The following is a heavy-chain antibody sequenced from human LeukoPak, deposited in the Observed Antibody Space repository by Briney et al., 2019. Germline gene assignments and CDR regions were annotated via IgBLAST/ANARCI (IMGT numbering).Heavy chain of an antibody. CDR3: ARNGAYSMDY. Sequence: SETLSLTCGVSGVFISSGYWWSWVRQPPGKGLEWIGEIHHSGSTNYNSFLKSRITISVDKSRNQFSLRLSTVTAADTAVYYCARNGAYSMDYWGQGTLVTVSS. CDR2: IHHSGST. J-gene: IGHJ4*02. V-gene: IGHV4-4*02. CDR1: GVFISSGYW. D-gene: IGHD2-21*01.